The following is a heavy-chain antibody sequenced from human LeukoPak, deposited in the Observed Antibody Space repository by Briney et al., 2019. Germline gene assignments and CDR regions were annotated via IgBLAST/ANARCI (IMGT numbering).Heavy chain of an antibody. V-gene: IGHV3-21*01. D-gene: IGHD3-10*01. CDR3: ARGPKTYGSGSTIRN. Sequence: GGSLRLSCAASGFDFSSYTMNWFRQAPGMGLEWVSSITRSSTYIYYGDPLKGRFTVSRDDAKNSLFLQMNSLRAEDTAVYYCARGPKTYGSGSTIRNWGQGTLVTVSS. CDR1: GFDFSSYT. CDR2: ITRSSTYI. J-gene: IGHJ4*02.